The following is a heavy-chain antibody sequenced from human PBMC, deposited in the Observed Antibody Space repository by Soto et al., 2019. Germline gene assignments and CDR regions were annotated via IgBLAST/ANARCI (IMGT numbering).Heavy chain of an antibody. V-gene: IGHV3-7*01. CDR1: GFTFSSYW. Sequence: GGSLRLSCAASGFTFSSYWMSWVRQAPGKGLEWVANIKQDGSEKYYVDSVKGRFTISRDNAKNSLYLQMNSLRAEDTAVYYCARDFYAKYIAAAGRGGFDYWGQGTLVTVSS. D-gene: IGHD6-13*01. J-gene: IGHJ4*02. CDR3: ARDFYAKYIAAAGRGGFDY. CDR2: IKQDGSEK.